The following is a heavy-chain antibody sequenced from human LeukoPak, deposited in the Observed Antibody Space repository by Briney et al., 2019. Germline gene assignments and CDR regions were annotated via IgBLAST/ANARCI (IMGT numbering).Heavy chain of an antibody. V-gene: IGHV4-59*12. CDR2: IYYSGST. J-gene: IGHJ1*01. CDR3: ARGDVRFFPEGYFQH. Sequence: PSETLSLTCTVSGVSISSYYWSWIRQPPGKGLEWIGYIYYSGSTNYNPSLKSRVTISVDTSKNQFSLKLSSVTAADTAVYYCARGDVRFFPEGYFQHWGQGTLVTVSS. D-gene: IGHD3-3*01. CDR1: GVSISSYY.